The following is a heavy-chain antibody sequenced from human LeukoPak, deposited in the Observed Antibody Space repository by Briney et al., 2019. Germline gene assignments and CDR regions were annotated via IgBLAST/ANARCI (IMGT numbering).Heavy chain of an antibody. D-gene: IGHD3-22*01. CDR3: ARGIGTSYDSSRDAFDI. CDR2: IYSPGTN. Sequence: SETLSLTCTLSAGSLNSGDYYWSWIRQPAGKGLEWIGRIYSPGTNYNYNPSVKSRVTISIDTSKNQFSLKLTSVTAADTAVYYCARGIGTSYDSSRDAFDIWGQGTMVTVPS. CDR1: AGSLNSGDYY. V-gene: IGHV4-61*02. J-gene: IGHJ3*02.